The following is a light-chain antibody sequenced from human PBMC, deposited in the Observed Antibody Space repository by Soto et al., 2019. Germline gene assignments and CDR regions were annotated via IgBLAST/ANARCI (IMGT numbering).Light chain of an antibody. Sequence: DIPLTQSPSSLSASVGDRVTMTCRASQSMSIYVNWYQHKPGKAPKLLIFEASSLQSGVPSRFSGSGSGTDFTLTISRLQLEDIATYYCQQSYSTPTFGQGTTVEIK. CDR3: QQSYSTPT. J-gene: IGKJ1*01. CDR2: EAS. CDR1: QSMSIY. V-gene: IGKV1-39*01.